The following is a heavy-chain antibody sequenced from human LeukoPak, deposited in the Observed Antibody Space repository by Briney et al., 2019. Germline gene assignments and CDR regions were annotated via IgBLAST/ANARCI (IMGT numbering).Heavy chain of an antibody. V-gene: IGHV3-30*04. Sequence: GGSLRLSCAASGFTFSSYAMHWVRQAPGKGLEWVAVISYDGSNKYYADSVKGRFTISRDNSKNTLYLQMNSLRAEDTAVYYCARDPGYYYDSSGYPYYFDYWGQGTLVTVSS. J-gene: IGHJ4*02. D-gene: IGHD3-22*01. CDR1: GFTFSSYA. CDR2: ISYDGSNK. CDR3: ARDPGYYYDSSGYPYYFDY.